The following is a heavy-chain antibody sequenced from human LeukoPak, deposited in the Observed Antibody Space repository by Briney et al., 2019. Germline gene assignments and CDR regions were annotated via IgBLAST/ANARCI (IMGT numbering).Heavy chain of an antibody. Sequence: GGSLRLSCEGSGFAFNVFGMHWIRQAPGKGLEWVAFIKADGVFTTYAAAVKGRFTISRDNSDNTVFLQMESVRPDDTAVYYCARKLMSSRRFEYWGQGTLVTVSS. CDR3: ARKLMSSRRFEY. V-gene: IGHV3-30*02. J-gene: IGHJ4*02. CDR1: GFAFNVFG. CDR2: IKADGVFT. D-gene: IGHD1-26*01.